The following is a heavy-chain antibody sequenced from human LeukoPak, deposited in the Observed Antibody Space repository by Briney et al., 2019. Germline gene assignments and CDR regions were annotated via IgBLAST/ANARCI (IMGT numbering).Heavy chain of an antibody. Sequence: SETLSLTCTVSGGSLSSYYWSWLRQPPGKGLEWIGYIYYSGSTNCNPSVKSRVAMSVDTSKKQFSLKLSSLTAADTAVYYCARGGTAVIAPYAFDIWGQGTMVTVSS. CDR2: IYYSGST. CDR3: ARGGTAVIAPYAFDI. D-gene: IGHD4-23*01. CDR1: GGSLSSYY. V-gene: IGHV4-59*01. J-gene: IGHJ3*02.